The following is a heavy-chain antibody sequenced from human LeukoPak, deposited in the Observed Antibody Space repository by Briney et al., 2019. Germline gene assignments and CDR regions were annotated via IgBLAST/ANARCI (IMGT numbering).Heavy chain of an antibody. V-gene: IGHV1-69*06. Sequence: SVKVSCKASGGTFSSYAISWVRQAPGQGLEWMGGIIPIFGTANYAQKFQGRVTITADKSTSTAYMELSSLRSEDTAVYYCARDQSMSYYYDSSGYYLLWGQGTLVTVSS. J-gene: IGHJ4*02. CDR2: IIPIFGTA. CDR3: ARDQSMSYYYDSSGYYLL. D-gene: IGHD3-22*01. CDR1: GGTFSSYA.